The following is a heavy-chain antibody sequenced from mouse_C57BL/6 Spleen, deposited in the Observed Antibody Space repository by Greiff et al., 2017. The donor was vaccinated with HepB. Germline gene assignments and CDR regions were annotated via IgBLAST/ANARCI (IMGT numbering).Heavy chain of an antibody. CDR1: GYTFTSYW. CDR2: IHPNSGST. CDR3: ASTWDDYYYFDY. J-gene: IGHJ2*01. V-gene: IGHV1-64*01. Sequence: VKLQQPGAELVKPGASVKLSCKASGYTFTSYWMHWVKQRPGQGLEWIGMIHPNSGSTNYNEKFKSKATLTVDKSSSTAYMQLSSLISEDSAVYYCASTWDDYYYFDYWGQGTTLTVSS. D-gene: IGHD2-4*01.